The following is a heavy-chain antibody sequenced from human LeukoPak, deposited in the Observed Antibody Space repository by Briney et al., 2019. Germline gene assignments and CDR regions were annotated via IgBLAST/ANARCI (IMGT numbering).Heavy chain of an antibody. Sequence: KSSETLSLTCAVSGGSISSSNWWSWVRQAPGKGLEWVGRIKSKSDGGTTDYAEPVKGRFTFSRDDSKNTVYLHMNSLKTEDTAIYYCFYGYRGVWGQGTLVTVSS. CDR1: GGSISSSNW. CDR2: IKSKSDGGTT. V-gene: IGHV3-15*01. D-gene: IGHD6-25*01. J-gene: IGHJ4*02. CDR3: FYGYRGV.